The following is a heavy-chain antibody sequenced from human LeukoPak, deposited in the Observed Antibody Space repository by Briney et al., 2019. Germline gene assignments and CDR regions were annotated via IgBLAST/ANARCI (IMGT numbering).Heavy chain of an antibody. CDR1: GGSISSGSYY. Sequence: SETLSLTCTVSGGSISSGSYYWNWIRQPAGKGLEWIGRIYTSGSTNYNPSLKSRVTISVDTSKNQFSLKLSSVTAADTAVYYCARGGNCGGDCYPYYYYYMDVWGKGTTVTVSS. V-gene: IGHV4-61*02. CDR3: ARGGNCGGDCYPYYYYYMDV. CDR2: IYTSGST. J-gene: IGHJ6*03. D-gene: IGHD2-21*02.